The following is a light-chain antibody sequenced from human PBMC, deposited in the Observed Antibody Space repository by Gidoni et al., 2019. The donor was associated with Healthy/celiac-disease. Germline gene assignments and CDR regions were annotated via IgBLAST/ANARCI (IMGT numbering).Light chain of an antibody. CDR3: QQYNSYSPYT. CDR2: DAS. J-gene: IGKJ2*01. Sequence: DIKMTQSPSTLTASVGDRVTINCRVSQSISLWFAWYQQKPGKAPMLLIYDASSLESGVPSRFSGSGSVTEFTLTISSLQPDDFASYYFQQYNSYSPYTFGQGTKLEIK. CDR1: QSISLW. V-gene: IGKV1-5*01.